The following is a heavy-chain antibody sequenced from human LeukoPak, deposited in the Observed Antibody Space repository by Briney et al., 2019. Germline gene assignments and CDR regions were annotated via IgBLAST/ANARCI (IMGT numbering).Heavy chain of an antibody. V-gene: IGHV3-21*01. J-gene: IGHJ4*02. CDR2: ISTGSSYI. Sequence: GGSLRLSCAASGFTFSSYSMNWVRQAPGKGLEWVSSISTGSSYIYYADSVKGRFTISRDSAKNSLYLQMNSLRAEDTAVYYCARDKASYYDTTGYGGHDYWGQGTLVTVSS. D-gene: IGHD3-22*01. CDR1: GFTFSSYS. CDR3: ARDKASYYDTTGYGGHDY.